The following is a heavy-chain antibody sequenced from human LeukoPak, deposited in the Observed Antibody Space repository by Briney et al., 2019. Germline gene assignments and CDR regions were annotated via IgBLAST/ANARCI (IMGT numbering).Heavy chain of an antibody. Sequence: SETLSLTCTVSGGSISSSSYYWGWIRQPPGKGLEWIGSIYYSGSTYYNPSLKSRVTISVDTSKNQFSLKLSSVTAADTAVYYCARQRLAVAGRVSFDPWGQGTLVTVSS. CDR3: ARQRLAVAGRVSFDP. D-gene: IGHD6-19*01. V-gene: IGHV4-39*01. J-gene: IGHJ5*02. CDR1: GGSISSSSYY. CDR2: IYYSGST.